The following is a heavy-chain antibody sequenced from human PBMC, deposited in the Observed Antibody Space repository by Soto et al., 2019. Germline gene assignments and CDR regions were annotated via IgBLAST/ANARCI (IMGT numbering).Heavy chain of an antibody. CDR3: ARARPSWYAQRRSVAY. CDR2: ISSSSSTI. V-gene: IGHV3-48*02. D-gene: IGHD2-2*01. Sequence: EVQLVESGGGLVQPGGSLRLSCAASGFTFSSYSMNWVRQAPGKGLEWVSYISSSSSTIYYADSVKGRFTISRDNAKNSLYLQMKSLRDEDTAVYYCARARPSWYAQRRSVAYWGPGTLVTVSS. J-gene: IGHJ4*02. CDR1: GFTFSSYS.